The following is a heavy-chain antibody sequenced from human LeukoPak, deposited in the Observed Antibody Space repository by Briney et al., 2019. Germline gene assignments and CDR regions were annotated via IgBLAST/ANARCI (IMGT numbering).Heavy chain of an antibody. D-gene: IGHD1-26*01. V-gene: IGHV1-69*02. CDR2: IIPILGIA. CDR3: STSGSYSNTNFDY. CDR1: GGTFSSYT. J-gene: IGHJ4*02. Sequence: SVKVSCKASGGTFSSYTISWVRQAPGQGLEWMGRIIPILGIANYAQKFQGRVTITADKSTSTAYMELSSLRSEDTAVYYCSTSGSYSNTNFDYWGREPWSPSPQ.